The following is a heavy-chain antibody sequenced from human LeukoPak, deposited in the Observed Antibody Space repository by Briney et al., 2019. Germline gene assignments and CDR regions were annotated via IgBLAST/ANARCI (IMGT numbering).Heavy chain of an antibody. J-gene: IGHJ5*02. CDR3: ARLDADYDSSGYYYWFDP. CDR1: GYTFTNYG. CDR2: ISAYNGNT. Sequence: GASVKVSCKASGYTFTNYGISWVRQAPGQGLEWMGWISAYNGNTNYAQKLQGRVTMTTDTSTSTAYMELRSLRSDDTAVYYCARLDADYDSSGYYYWFDPWGQGTLVTVSS. D-gene: IGHD3-22*01. V-gene: IGHV1-18*01.